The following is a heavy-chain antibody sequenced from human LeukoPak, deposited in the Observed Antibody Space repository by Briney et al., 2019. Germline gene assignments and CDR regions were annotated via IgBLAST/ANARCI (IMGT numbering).Heavy chain of an antibody. CDR2: INPSVGST. CDR3: ARVELYYDSSGIAQYYFDY. J-gene: IGHJ4*02. D-gene: IGHD3-22*01. CDR1: GYTFTSYR. V-gene: IGHV1-46*01. Sequence: GASVKVSCKTSGYTFTSYRLHWVRQAPGQGLEWMGLINPSVGSTNYAQKFQGRVTMTRDTSTSTVYMELSSLRSEDTAVYYCARVELYYDSSGIAQYYFDYWGQGTLVTVSS.